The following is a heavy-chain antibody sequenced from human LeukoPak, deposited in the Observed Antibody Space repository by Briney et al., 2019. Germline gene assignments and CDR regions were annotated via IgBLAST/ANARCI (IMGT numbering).Heavy chain of an antibody. CDR2: ISYDGSNK. Sequence: GGSLRLSCAASGFTFSTYSIQWVRQAPGKGLEWVAVISYDGSNKYYADSVKGRFTISRDNAKNSLYLQMNSLRAEDTAVYYCASYYYGSGSYGGDAFDIWGQGTMVTVSS. V-gene: IGHV3-30-3*01. D-gene: IGHD3-10*01. J-gene: IGHJ3*02. CDR1: GFTFSTYS. CDR3: ASYYYGSGSYGGDAFDI.